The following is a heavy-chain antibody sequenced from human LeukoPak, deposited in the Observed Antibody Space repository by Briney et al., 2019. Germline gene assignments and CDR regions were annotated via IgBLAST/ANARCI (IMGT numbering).Heavy chain of an antibody. J-gene: IGHJ4*02. CDR1: GFTFSSYA. D-gene: IGHD3-22*01. CDR3: AKSSYYDSSGYYREYYFDY. CDR2: ISGGGGST. V-gene: IGHV3-23*01. Sequence: PGGSLRLPCAASGFTFSSYAMSWVRQAPGKGLEWVSAISGGGGSTHYADSVKGRFTISRDNSKNTLYLQMSSLRAGDTAVYYCAKSSYYDSSGYYREYYFDYWGLGTLVTVSS.